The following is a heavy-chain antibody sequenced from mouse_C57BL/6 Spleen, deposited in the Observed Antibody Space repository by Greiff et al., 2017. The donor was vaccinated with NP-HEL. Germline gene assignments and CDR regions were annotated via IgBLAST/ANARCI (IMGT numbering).Heavy chain of an antibody. CDR1: GYTFTSYW. V-gene: IGHV1-55*01. CDR3: ARPCTTVVATYWYFDV. D-gene: IGHD1-1*01. J-gene: IGHJ1*03. CDR2: IYPGSGST. Sequence: VQLQQSGAELVKPGASVKMSCKASGYTFTSYWITWVKQRPGQGLEWIGDIYPGSGSTNYNEKFKSKATLTVDTSSSTAYMQLSSLTSEDSAVYYWARPCTTVVATYWYFDVWGTGTTVTVSS.